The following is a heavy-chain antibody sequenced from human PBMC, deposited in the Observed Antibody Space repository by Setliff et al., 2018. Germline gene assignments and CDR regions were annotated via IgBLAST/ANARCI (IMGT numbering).Heavy chain of an antibody. CDR3: ARAPGRNIRGDY. CDR2: IYYSGSTS. J-gene: IGHJ4*02. D-gene: IGHD3-10*01. V-gene: IGHV4-28*03. Sequence: PSETLSLTCAVSDFSVSSNYYWGWIRQPPGKGLEWIGYIYYSGSTSYYNPSLKSRVTISADTSKNQFSLKLKSVTAADTAVYYCARAPGRNIRGDYWGQGALVTVSS. CDR1: DFSVSSNYY.